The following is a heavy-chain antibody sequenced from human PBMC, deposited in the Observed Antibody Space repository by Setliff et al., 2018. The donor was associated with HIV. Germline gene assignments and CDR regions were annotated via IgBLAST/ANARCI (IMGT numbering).Heavy chain of an antibody. D-gene: IGHD6-13*01. V-gene: IGHV1-2*02. CDR2: INPNSGGT. Sequence: ASVKVPCKAPGYTFTGYYMHWVRQAPGQGLEWMGWINPNSGGTNYAQKFQGRVTMTRDTSISTAYMELSRVKSDDTAVYYCARGSGYTRSWVPGGSWGQGTMVTVSS. CDR3: ARGSGYTRSWVPGGS. CDR1: GYTFTGYY. J-gene: IGHJ3*01.